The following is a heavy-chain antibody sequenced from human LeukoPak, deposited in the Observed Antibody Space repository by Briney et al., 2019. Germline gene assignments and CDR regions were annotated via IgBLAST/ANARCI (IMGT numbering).Heavy chain of an antibody. CDR1: GFTFSTYW. J-gene: IGHJ6*03. V-gene: IGHV3-48*01. Sequence: GGSLRLSCEASGFTFSTYWMTWVRQAPGKGLEWVSYISSSSSTIYYADSVKGRFTISRDNAKNSLYLQMNSLRAEDTAVYYCAREGYSYGLGGYYYYYYMDVWGKGTTVTVSS. CDR3: AREGYSYGLGGYYYYYYMDV. D-gene: IGHD5-18*01. CDR2: ISSSSSTI.